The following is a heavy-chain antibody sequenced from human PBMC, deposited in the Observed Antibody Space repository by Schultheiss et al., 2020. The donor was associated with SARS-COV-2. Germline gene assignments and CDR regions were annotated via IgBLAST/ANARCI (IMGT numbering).Heavy chain of an antibody. CDR3: ARVRAGYSLNWFDP. J-gene: IGHJ5*02. D-gene: IGHD6-13*01. V-gene: IGHV4-59*08. Sequence: GSLRLSCTVSGVSITSYYWSWIRQPPGKGLEWIGYIYYSGSTNYNPSLKSRVTISVDTSKNQFSLKLSSVSAADTAVYYCARVRAGYSLNWFDPWGQGTLVTVSS. CDR1: GVSITSYY. CDR2: IYYSGST.